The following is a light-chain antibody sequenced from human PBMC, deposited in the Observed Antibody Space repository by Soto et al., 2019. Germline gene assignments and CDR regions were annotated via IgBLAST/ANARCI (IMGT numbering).Light chain of an antibody. V-gene: IGKV1-39*01. CDR3: HQSYSTTWT. CDR1: QSISSY. CDR2: AAS. J-gene: IGKJ1*01. Sequence: DLQMTQSPSSLSASVGDRVTITCRASQSISSYLNWYQQKPGKAPKVLIYAASNLQNGVPSRFSGSGSGTDFTLTISSLQPEDYATYYCHQSYSTTWTFGQGTKVEIK.